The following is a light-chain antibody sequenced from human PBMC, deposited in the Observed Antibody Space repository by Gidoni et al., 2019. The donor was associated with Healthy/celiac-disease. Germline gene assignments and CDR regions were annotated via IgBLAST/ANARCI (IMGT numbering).Light chain of an antibody. V-gene: IGLV3-19*01. CDR2: GKN. CDR1: SLRSYY. Sequence: SSELTQAPAVSVALGQTVRITCQGDSLRSYYASWYQQKPGQAPVLVIYGKNNRPSGIPDRFSGSSSGNTASLTITGAQAEDEADYYCNSRDSSGNHNNVFGTGTKVTVL. J-gene: IGLJ1*01. CDR3: NSRDSSGNHNNV.